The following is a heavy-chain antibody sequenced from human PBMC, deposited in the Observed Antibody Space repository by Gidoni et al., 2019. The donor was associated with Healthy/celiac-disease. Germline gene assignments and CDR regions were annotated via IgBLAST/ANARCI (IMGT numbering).Heavy chain of an antibody. V-gene: IGHV3-43*02. CDR3: AKDMDYYDSSGYLDY. D-gene: IGHD3-22*01. CDR1: AFTLYDYA. Sequence: EVQLVESGGGVVQPGGSLSLSCSASAFTLYDYAMHWVRQAPGKGPEWVSRISGDGGSTYYADSVKGRFTISRDNSKNSLYLQMNSLRTEDTALYYCAKDMDYYDSSGYLDYWGQGTLVTVSS. J-gene: IGHJ4*02. CDR2: ISGDGGST.